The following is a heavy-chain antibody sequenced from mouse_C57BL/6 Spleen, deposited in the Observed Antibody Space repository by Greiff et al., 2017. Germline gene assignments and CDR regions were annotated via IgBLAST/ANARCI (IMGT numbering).Heavy chain of an antibody. J-gene: IGHJ2*01. CDR1: GFTFSSYT. CDR2: ISGGGGNT. CDR3: ARHDYGHYFDY. D-gene: IGHD2-4*01. V-gene: IGHV5-9*01. Sequence: EVKLMESGGGLVKPGGSLKLSCAASGFTFSSYTMSWVRQTPEKRLEWVATISGGGGNTYYPDSVTGRFTISRDNAKNTLYLQMSSLRSEDTALYYCARHDYGHYFDYWGQGTTLTVSS.